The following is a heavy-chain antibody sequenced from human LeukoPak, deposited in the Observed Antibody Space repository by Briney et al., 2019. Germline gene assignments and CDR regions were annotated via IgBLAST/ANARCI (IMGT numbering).Heavy chain of an antibody. Sequence: GGSLRLSCAASGFTFSSYAMSWVRQAPGEGLEWVSAISGSGGSTYYADSVKGRFTISRDNSKNTLYLQMNSLRAEDTAVYYCASGIVVVPAETWGQGTLVTVSS. CDR2: ISGSGGST. CDR3: ASGIVVVPAET. D-gene: IGHD2-2*01. CDR1: GFTFSSYA. J-gene: IGHJ5*02. V-gene: IGHV3-23*01.